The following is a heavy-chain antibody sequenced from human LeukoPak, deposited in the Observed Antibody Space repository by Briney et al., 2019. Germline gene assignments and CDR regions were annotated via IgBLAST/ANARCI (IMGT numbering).Heavy chain of an antibody. CDR2: IYPGDSDT. D-gene: IGHD2-21*02. Sequence: GESLKISCKGSGYSFTSYWIGWVRQMPGKGLEGVGIIYPGDSDTRYSPSFQGQVTISADKSISTAYLQWSSLKASDTAMYYCARQPFEVTAPMDVWGKGTTVTVSS. CDR3: ARQPFEVTAPMDV. J-gene: IGHJ6*04. CDR1: GYSFTSYW. V-gene: IGHV5-51*01.